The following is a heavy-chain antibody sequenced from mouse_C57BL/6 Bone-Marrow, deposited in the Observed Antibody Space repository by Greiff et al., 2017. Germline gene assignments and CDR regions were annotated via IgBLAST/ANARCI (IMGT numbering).Heavy chain of an antibody. J-gene: IGHJ3*01. CDR1: GYTFTDYY. CDR2: IYPGSGNT. V-gene: IGHV1-76*01. CDR3: AMAVLRSPLFAY. Sequence: QVQLQQPGAELVRPGASVKLSCKASGYTFTDYYINWVKQRPGQGLEWIARIYPGSGNTYYNEKFKGKATLTAEKSSSTAYMQLRSLTSEDSAVYFCAMAVLRSPLFAYWGQGTLVTVSA. D-gene: IGHD1-1*01.